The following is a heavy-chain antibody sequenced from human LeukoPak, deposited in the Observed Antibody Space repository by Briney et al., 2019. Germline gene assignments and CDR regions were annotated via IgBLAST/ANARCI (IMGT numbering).Heavy chain of an antibody. CDR3: ARSKDILTGYCFDY. D-gene: IGHD3-9*01. Sequence: SETLSLTCAVSGGSISSNSYYWSWIRQPPGKGLEWIGYIYYSGSTNYNPSLKSRVTISVDTSKNQFSLKLSSVTAADTAVYYCARSKDILTGYCFDYWGQGTLVTVSS. CDR2: IYYSGST. V-gene: IGHV4-61*01. J-gene: IGHJ4*02. CDR1: GGSISSNSYY.